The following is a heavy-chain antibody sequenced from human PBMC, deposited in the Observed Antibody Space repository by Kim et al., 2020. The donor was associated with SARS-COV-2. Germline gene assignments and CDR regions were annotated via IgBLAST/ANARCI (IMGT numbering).Heavy chain of an antibody. CDR3: ANEVINYDILTGYSL. V-gene: IGHV3-23*01. CDR1: GFTFSSYA. CDR2: ISGSGGST. Sequence: GGSLRLSCEASGFTFSSYAMSWVRQAPGKGLEWVSAISGSGGSTYYADSVKGRFTISRDNSKNTLYLQMNSLRAEDTAVYYCANEVINYDILTGYSLWGQGTLVTVSS. J-gene: IGHJ4*02. D-gene: IGHD3-9*01.